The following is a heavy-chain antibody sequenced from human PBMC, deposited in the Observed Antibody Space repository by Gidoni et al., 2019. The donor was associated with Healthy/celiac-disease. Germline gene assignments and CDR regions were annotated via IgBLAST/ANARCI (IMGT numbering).Heavy chain of an antibody. CDR1: GGSFSGYY. V-gene: IGHV4-34*01. Sequence: QVQLQQWGAGLLKPSATLSLTCAVYGGSFSGYYWSWIRQPPGKGLEWIGEINHSGSTNYNPSLKSRVTISVDTSKNQFSLKLSSVTAADTAVYYCARGGDIVVVPANHYYYYYGMDVWGQGTTVTVSS. J-gene: IGHJ6*02. CDR2: INHSGST. D-gene: IGHD2-2*01. CDR3: ARGGDIVVVPANHYYYYYGMDV.